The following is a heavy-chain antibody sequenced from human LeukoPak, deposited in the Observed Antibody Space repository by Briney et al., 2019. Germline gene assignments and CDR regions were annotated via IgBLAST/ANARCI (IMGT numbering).Heavy chain of an antibody. V-gene: IGHV1-2*02. Sequence: ASVKVSCKASGYTFSDYYLQWVRQAPGQGLEWMGWINPNSGGTNYAQKFQGRVTMTRDTSISTAYMELSSLAYDDTAVYFCARETGLEQLNGWFDPWGQGSLVTVSS. J-gene: IGHJ5*02. CDR3: ARETGLEQLNGWFDP. CDR1: GYTFSDYY. D-gene: IGHD6-13*01. CDR2: INPNSGGT.